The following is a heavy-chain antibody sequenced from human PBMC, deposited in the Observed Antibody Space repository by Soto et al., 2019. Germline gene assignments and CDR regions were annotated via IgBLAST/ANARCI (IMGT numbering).Heavy chain of an antibody. CDR1: GCRFINYW. J-gene: IGHJ6*02. CDR2: IYPGDSDT. Sequence: PGESLKISCKGSGCRFINYWIGWVRQMPGKGLEWVGIIYPGDSDTQYSPSFQGQVTISADKSISTAYLQWSSLKASDTAMYYCARRTTGTTYYYGMDVWGQGTTVTVSS. CDR3: ARRTTGTTYYYGMDV. V-gene: IGHV5-51*01. D-gene: IGHD1-1*01.